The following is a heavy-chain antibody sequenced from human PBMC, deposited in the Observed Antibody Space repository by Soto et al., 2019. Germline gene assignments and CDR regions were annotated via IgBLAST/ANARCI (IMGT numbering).Heavy chain of an antibody. CDR2: ISGSGGGT. CDR3: AKFGMATTKRSPPYYIDY. D-gene: IGHD1-1*01. Sequence: HPGGSLRLSCAASGFTFSSYAMSWVRQAPGKGLEWVSSISGSGGGTYYADSVKGRFTFSRDNSKNTLYLQMNSLRAEDTAVYYCAKFGMATTKRSPPYYIDYWGQGALATVS. CDR1: GFTFSSYA. J-gene: IGHJ4*02. V-gene: IGHV3-23*01.